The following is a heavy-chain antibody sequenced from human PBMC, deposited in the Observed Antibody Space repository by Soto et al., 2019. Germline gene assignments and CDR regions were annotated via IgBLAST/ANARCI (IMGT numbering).Heavy chain of an antibody. CDR1: GGSISSGDYY. CDR3: VRLIGMTTATTDRGFDT. J-gene: IGHJ5*02. V-gene: IGHV4-30-4*01. CDR2: IYYTGNT. D-gene: IGHD4-17*01. Sequence: SETLSLTCTVSGGSISSGDYYWSWIRQPPGKGLEWIGYIYYTGNTYYNPSLRSRITISVDTSKNQFSLKLSSVTAADTAVYYCVRLIGMTTATTDRGFDTWGQGTLVTVSS.